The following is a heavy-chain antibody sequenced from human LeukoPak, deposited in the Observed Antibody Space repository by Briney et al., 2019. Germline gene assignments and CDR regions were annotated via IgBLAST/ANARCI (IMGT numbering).Heavy chain of an antibody. D-gene: IGHD3-10*01. V-gene: IGHV4-39*07. Sequence: PSETLSLTCTVSGGSISSSSYYWGWIRQPPGKGLEWIGSIYYSGSTYYDPSLKSRVAISVDTSKNQFSLKLNSVTAADTAVYYCATTGGYYGSGSYYSFDYWGQGTLVTVSS. CDR1: GGSISSSSYY. J-gene: IGHJ4*02. CDR2: IYYSGST. CDR3: ATTGGYYGSGSYYSFDY.